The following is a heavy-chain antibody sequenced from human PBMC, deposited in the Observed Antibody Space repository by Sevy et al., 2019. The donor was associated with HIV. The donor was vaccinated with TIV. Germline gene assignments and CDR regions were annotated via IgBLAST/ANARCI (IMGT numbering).Heavy chain of an antibody. V-gene: IGHV4-59*01. D-gene: IGHD2-15*01. CDR2: IYYSGST. Sequence: SESLSLTCTVSGGSISSYYWSWIRQPPGKGLEWIGYIYYSGSTNYNPSLKSRVTISVDTSKNQFSLKLSSVTAADTPVYYCARDRMFRPGGMDVWGQGTTVTVSS. CDR3: ARDRMFRPGGMDV. J-gene: IGHJ6*02. CDR1: GGSISSYY.